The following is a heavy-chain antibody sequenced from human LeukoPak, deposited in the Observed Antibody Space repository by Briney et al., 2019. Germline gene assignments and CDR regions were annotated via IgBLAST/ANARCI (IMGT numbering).Heavy chain of an antibody. V-gene: IGHV4-59*01. CDR3: ARDYLYCSGGSCYSTFDY. CDR1: GGSISSYY. Sequence: SETLSLTCTVSGGSISSYYWSWIRQPPGKGLGWIGYIYYSGSTNYNPSLKSRVTISVDTSKNQFSLKLSSVTAADTAVYYCARDYLYCSGGSCYSTFDYWGQGTLVTVSS. CDR2: IYYSGST. D-gene: IGHD2-15*01. J-gene: IGHJ4*02.